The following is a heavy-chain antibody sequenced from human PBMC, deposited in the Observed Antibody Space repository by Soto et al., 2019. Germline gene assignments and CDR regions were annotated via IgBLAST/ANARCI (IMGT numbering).Heavy chain of an antibody. CDR3: ARKSRTYYYDSSGYSPMPPFDN. Sequence: GGSLRLSCAASGFTFSSYSMNWVRQAPGKGLEWVSSISSSSSYIYYADSVKGRFTISRDNAKNSLYLQMNSLRAEDTAVYYCARKSRTYYYDSSGYSPMPPFDNWGQENLLTVSS. J-gene: IGHJ4*02. D-gene: IGHD3-22*01. CDR2: ISSSSSYI. CDR1: GFTFSSYS. V-gene: IGHV3-21*01.